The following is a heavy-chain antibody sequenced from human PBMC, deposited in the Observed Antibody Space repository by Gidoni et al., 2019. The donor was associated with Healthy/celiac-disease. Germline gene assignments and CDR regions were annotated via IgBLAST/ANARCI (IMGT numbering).Heavy chain of an antibody. CDR1: YGDYY. CDR2: ISSSSSYT. CDR3: ARVLLEPYLTYYYMDV. D-gene: IGHD1-1*01. J-gene: IGHJ6*03. V-gene: IGHV3-11*06. Sequence: YGDYYMSWIRQAPGKGLEWVSYISSSSSYTNYADSVKGRFTISRDNAKNSLYLQMNSLRAEDTAVYYCARVLLEPYLTYYYMDVWGKGTTVTVSS.